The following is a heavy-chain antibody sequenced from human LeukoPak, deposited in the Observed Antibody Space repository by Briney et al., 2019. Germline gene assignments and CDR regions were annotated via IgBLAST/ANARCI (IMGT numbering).Heavy chain of an antibody. D-gene: IGHD3-9*01. J-gene: IGHJ4*02. CDR1: GYTFTSYY. CDR3: ALSPYFDWSNDY. Sequence: VASVKVSCKASGYTFTSYYMHWVRQAPGQGLEWMGIINPSGGSTSYAQKFQGRVTMTRNTSISTAYMELSSLRSEDTAVYYCALSPYFDWSNDYWGQGTLVTVSS. CDR2: INPSGGST. V-gene: IGHV1-46*01.